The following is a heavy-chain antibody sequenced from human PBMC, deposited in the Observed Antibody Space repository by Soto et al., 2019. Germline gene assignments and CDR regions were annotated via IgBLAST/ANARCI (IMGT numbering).Heavy chain of an antibody. J-gene: IGHJ4*02. V-gene: IGHV4-31*03. CDR3: ARVGREDWNQLDY. CDR2: IYHSGST. Sequence: QVQLQESGPGLVKPSQTLSLTSTVSGGSISSGGYYWSWIRQHPGKGLEWIGYIYHSGSTYYNPSLKSRVTISVDRSKNQFSLKLSSVTAADTAVYYCARVGREDWNQLDYWGQGTLVTVSS. CDR1: GGSISSGGYY. D-gene: IGHD1-1*01.